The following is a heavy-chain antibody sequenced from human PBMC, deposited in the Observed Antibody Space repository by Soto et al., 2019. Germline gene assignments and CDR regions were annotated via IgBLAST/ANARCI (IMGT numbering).Heavy chain of an antibody. Sequence: QVQLQQWGAGLLKPSETLSLTCAVYGGSFSPYFWSWIRQPPGKGLEWIGEINHSGSTNYNPSLPRRATLSVDPSKNPVSLKLTSVTAADTAVYYCARLASGWQYYYFDFWGRGTPVTVSS. V-gene: IGHV4-34*01. CDR1: GGSFSPYF. CDR3: ARLASGWQYYYFDF. J-gene: IGHJ2*01. CDR2: INHSGST. D-gene: IGHD6-19*01.